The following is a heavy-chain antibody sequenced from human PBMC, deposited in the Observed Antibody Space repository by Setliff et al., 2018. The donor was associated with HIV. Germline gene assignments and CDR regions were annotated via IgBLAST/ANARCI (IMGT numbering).Heavy chain of an antibody. V-gene: IGHV4-39*02. CDR1: GVPTSASTYY. Sequence: PSETLSLTCTVSGVPTSASTYYWGWIRQPPGKGLDWIGYISYSGKTYYNPSLKSRVAISVDTSNNHFSLRLNSVTAADTAIYYCARVPRQLLKGAAAYFDYWGQGILVTVSS. J-gene: IGHJ4*02. D-gene: IGHD1-26*01. CDR2: ISYSGKT. CDR3: ARVPRQLLKGAAAYFDY.